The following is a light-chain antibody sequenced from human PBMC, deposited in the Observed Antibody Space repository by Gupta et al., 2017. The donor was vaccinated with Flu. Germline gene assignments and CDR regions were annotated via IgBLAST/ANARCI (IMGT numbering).Light chain of an antibody. J-gene: IGKJ4*01. CDR1: LGFGGN. CDR2: EAS. CDR3: QQCGNCLLA. V-gene: IGKV3D-11*03. Sequence: PATLSLSPGESATLSCRASLGFGGNLAWYQQRVGQTPRLLIYEASYRAAGVPPRFTGSGSGTEFTLTISSLEPEDFAVYYCQQCGNCLLAFGGGTKIEI.